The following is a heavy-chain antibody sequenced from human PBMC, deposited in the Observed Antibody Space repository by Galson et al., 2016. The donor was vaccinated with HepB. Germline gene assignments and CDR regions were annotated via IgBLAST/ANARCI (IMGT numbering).Heavy chain of an antibody. CDR2: ISGSGGST. CDR3: AKDDDDYNDAFDI. CDR1: GISVSSYV. D-gene: IGHD5-24*01. V-gene: IGHV3-23*01. J-gene: IGHJ3*02. Sequence: SLRLSCAASGISVSSYVMTWVRQAPGKGLEWVSAISGSGGSTYYAGSVKGRFTISTDNSKNTLYLQMNSLRAEDTALYYCAKDDDDYNDAFDIWGQGTMVTVSS.